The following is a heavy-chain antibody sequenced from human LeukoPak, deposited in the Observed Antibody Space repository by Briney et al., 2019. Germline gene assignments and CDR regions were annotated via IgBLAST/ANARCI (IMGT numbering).Heavy chain of an antibody. V-gene: IGHV4-39*07. J-gene: IGHJ4*02. CDR1: GASIRGSTYY. CDR2: MFYSGST. D-gene: IGHD3-10*01. Sequence: SETLSLTCTVSGASIRGSTYYWGWIRQTPGKRLDWIGSMFYSGSTYYNPSLKSRASISFDTSNNQFSLKLSSVTAADTAVYYCARYYGSGSYYDYWGQGTLVTVSS. CDR3: ARYYGSGSYYDY.